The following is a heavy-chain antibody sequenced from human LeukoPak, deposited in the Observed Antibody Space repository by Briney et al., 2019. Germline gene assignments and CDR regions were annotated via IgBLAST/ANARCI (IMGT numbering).Heavy chain of an antibody. CDR2: ISYDGSNK. D-gene: IGHD3-3*01. J-gene: IGHJ4*02. CDR3: AKVSAYDFWSGYSDDFDY. V-gene: IGHV3-30*18. Sequence: GGSLRLSCAASGFTFSSYGMHWVRQAPGKGLEWVAVISYDGSNKYYADSVKGRFTISRDNSKNTLYLQMNSLRAEDTAVYYCAKVSAYDFWSGYSDDFDYWGQGTLVTVSS. CDR1: GFTFSSYG.